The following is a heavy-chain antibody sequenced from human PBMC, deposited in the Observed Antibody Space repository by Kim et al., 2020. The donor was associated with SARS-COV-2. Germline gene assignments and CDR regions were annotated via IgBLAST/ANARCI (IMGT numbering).Heavy chain of an antibody. J-gene: IGHJ6*02. Sequence: VKGRFTISRDTAKNSLYLQMNSLRAEDTAVYYCARANTAVQIYYYYGMDVWGQGTTVTVSS. CDR3: ARANTAVQIYYYYGMDV. D-gene: IGHD2-2*01. V-gene: IGHV3-11*01.